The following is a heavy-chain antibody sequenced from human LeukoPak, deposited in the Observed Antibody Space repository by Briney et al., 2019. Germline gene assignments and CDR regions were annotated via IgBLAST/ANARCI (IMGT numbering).Heavy chain of an antibody. CDR2: INTNTGNP. Sequence: ASVKVSCKASGGTFRSYAISWVRQAPGQGPEWMGRINTNTGNPTYAQGFTGRFVFSLDTSVSTAYLQISSLKAEDTAVYYCATSPGIAAPSGYYLDHWGQGTLVTVSS. D-gene: IGHD6-13*01. CDR1: GGTFRSYA. J-gene: IGHJ4*02. CDR3: ATSPGIAAPSGYYLDH. V-gene: IGHV7-4-1*02.